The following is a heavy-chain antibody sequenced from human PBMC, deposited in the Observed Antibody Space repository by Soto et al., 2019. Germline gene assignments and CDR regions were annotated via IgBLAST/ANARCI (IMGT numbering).Heavy chain of an antibody. CDR1: GGSVSSSSSY. J-gene: IGHJ4*02. CDR3: SRLSILTGYYIFDY. Sequence: SETLSLTCTVSGGSVSSSSSYWGWLRQPPGKGLEWIGSIFYSGNTYYNPSLRSRVTISIDTSKKQFSLKLSSVTAADTAVYYCSRLSILTGYYIFDYWGQGALVTVSS. CDR2: IFYSGNT. V-gene: IGHV4-39*01. D-gene: IGHD3-9*01.